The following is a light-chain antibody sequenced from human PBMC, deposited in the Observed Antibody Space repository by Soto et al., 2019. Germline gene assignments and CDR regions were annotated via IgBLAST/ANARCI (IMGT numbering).Light chain of an antibody. J-gene: IGKJ3*01. CDR1: QSISSSY. CDR2: GAS. CDR3: QQYGSSPRA. V-gene: IGKV3-20*01. Sequence: PGERTTLSCRASQSISSSYLAWYQQKAGQAPRLLIYGASTRANGIPDRFSGSGSGTDFTLTISRLEPEDFAVYYCQQYGSSPRAFGPGTKVDIK.